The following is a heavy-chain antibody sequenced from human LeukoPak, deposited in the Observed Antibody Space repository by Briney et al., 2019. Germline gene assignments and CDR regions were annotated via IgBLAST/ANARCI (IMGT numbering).Heavy chain of an antibody. J-gene: IGHJ4*02. V-gene: IGHV4-39*01. CDR3: AKYSSGWPFDY. CDR2: ICYSGST. Sequence: PSETLSLTCTVSGGSISSTNYYWAWIRQPPGKGLEWVGSICYSGSTYYNPSLKSRVTISVDTSKNQFSLKLSSMTAADTAVYYCAKYSSGWPFDYWGQGTLVTVSS. CDR1: GGSISSTNYY. D-gene: IGHD6-19*01.